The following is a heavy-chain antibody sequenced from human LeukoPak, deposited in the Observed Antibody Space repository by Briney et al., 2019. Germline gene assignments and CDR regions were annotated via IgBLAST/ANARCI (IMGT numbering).Heavy chain of an antibody. J-gene: IGHJ6*02. Sequence: PSETLSLTCTVSGGSISSSSYYWGWIRQPPGKGLEWIGGIYYSGSTYYNPSLKSRVTISVDTSKNQFSLKLSSVTAADTAVYYCARDKIAVAGNQDYYYYYGMDVWGQGTTVTVSS. CDR1: GGSISSSSYY. V-gene: IGHV4-39*07. CDR2: IYYSGST. D-gene: IGHD6-19*01. CDR3: ARDKIAVAGNQDYYYYYGMDV.